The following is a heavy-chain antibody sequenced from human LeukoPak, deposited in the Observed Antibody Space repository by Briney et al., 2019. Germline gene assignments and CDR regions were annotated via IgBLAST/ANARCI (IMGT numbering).Heavy chain of an antibody. CDR1: VFTFSSYG. V-gene: IGHV3-33*01. J-gene: IGHJ4*02. Sequence: GRSLRLSCAASVFTFSSYGMHWVRQAPGKGLEWVAVIWYDGSNKYYADSVKGRFTISRDNSKNTLYLQMNSLRAEDTAVYYCARVGDYGDYGGYWGQGTLVTVSS. D-gene: IGHD4-17*01. CDR2: IWYDGSNK. CDR3: ARVGDYGDYGGY.